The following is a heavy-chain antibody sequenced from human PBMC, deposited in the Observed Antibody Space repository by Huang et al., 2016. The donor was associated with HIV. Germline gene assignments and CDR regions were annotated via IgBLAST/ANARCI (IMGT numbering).Heavy chain of an antibody. CDR3: ARDRLVPAAITNYYYHMDV. CDR1: GGSISSHY. D-gene: IGHD2-2*01. V-gene: IGHV4-59*11. J-gene: IGHJ6*03. CDR2: IFYRGTT. Sequence: QVQLQESGPGQVKPSATLSLTCTVPGGSISSHYWSWIRQPPGKGLEWIGPIFYRGTTKENPPLKSRVNISIDMSKNQLSLKRGSVNAADTAVYFCARDRLVPAAITNYYYHMDVWGKGTTVTVSS.